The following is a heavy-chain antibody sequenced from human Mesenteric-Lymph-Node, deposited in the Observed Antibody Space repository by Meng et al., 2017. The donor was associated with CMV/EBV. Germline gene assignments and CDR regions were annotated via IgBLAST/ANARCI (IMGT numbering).Heavy chain of an antibody. J-gene: IGHJ6*02. V-gene: IGHV4-39*07. CDR3: ASFKWLVGLGYYYYGMDV. CDR2: IYYSGTT. CDR1: GDSISSSGYY. D-gene: IGHD6-19*01. Sequence: SETLSLTCTVSGDSISSSGYYWGWIRQPPGKGLEWIGSIYYSGTTYQNPSLRSRVTISGDTSKNQFSLKLSSVTAADTAVYYCASFKWLVGLGYYYYGMDVWGQGTTVTVSS.